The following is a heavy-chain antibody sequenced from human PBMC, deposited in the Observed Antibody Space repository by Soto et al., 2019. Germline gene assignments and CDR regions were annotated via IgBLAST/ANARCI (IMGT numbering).Heavy chain of an antibody. Sequence: EVQLVESGGGLVKPGGSLRLSCAASGFTFSSYSMNWVRQAPGKGLEWVSSISSSSSYIYYADSVKGRFTIYRDNAKNSLYQQMNSLRAEDTAVYYCARDPKRGAAAGQQNWFDPWGQGTLVTVSS. V-gene: IGHV3-21*01. D-gene: IGHD6-13*01. CDR1: GFTFSSYS. J-gene: IGHJ5*02. CDR3: ARDPKRGAAAGQQNWFDP. CDR2: ISSSSSYI.